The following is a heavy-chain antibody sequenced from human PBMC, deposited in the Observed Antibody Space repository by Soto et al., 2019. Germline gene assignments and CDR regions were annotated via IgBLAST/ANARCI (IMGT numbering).Heavy chain of an antibody. CDR1: GGSFSGYY. D-gene: IGHD5-18*01. CDR2: SNHVGST. V-gene: IGHV4-34*01. J-gene: IGHJ4*02. CDR3: ARVLIAGVTTD. Sequence: QVQLQQWGAGLLKPSETLSLTCAVYGGSFSGYYWSWIRQPPGKGLEWIGESNHVGSTNYNPSLQSRGTMSVDPSKNQFSLRLTSVTAADTAVYYWARVLIAGVTTDWGQGTLVIVSS.